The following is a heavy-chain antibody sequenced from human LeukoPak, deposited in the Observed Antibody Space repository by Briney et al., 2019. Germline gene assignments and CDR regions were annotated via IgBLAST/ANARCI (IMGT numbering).Heavy chain of an antibody. V-gene: IGHV3-30-3*01. J-gene: IGHJ4*02. Sequence: PGRSLRLSCAASGFTFSSYAMHWVRQAPGKGLEWVAVISYDGSNKYYADSVKGRFTISRDNSKNTLYLQMNSLRAEDTAVYYCARDRFWSGYSLEYFDYWGQGTLVTVSS. D-gene: IGHD3-3*01. CDR1: GFTFSSYA. CDR3: ARDRFWSGYSLEYFDY. CDR2: ISYDGSNK.